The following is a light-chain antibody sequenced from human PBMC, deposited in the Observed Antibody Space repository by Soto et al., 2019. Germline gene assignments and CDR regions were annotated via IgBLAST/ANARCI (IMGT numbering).Light chain of an antibody. CDR3: QQTFSAPVT. V-gene: IGKV1-39*01. CDR2: AAS. J-gene: IGKJ2*01. Sequence: DIQMTQSPSSLSASVGDRVTITCRASQSISSYLNWYQQKPGEAPKILIYAASTLQSGVPSRFSGRGSGPDFSLTISSLQPEDFANYYCQQTFSAPVTFGQGTRLEIK. CDR1: QSISSY.